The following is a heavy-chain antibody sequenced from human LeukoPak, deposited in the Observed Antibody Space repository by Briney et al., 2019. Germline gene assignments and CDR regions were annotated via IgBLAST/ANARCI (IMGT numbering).Heavy chain of an antibody. CDR2: MNPNSGNT. CDR1: GYTFTSHD. D-gene: IGHD4-11*01. V-gene: IGHV1-8*01. Sequence: GASVKVSCKASGYTFTSHDINWVRQATGQGLEWMGWMNPNSGNTGYAQKFQGRVTITRNTSISTAYMELSSLGSEDTAVYSCARGPAYSNYGAYYYYYMDVWGKGTTVSVCS. J-gene: IGHJ6*03. CDR3: ARGPAYSNYGAYYYYYMDV.